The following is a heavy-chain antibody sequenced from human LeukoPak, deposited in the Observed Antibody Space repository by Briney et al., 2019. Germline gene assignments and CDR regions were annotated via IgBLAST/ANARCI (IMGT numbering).Heavy chain of an antibody. V-gene: IGHV3-33*01. CDR3: ARARGYSEDAFDI. D-gene: IGHD5-18*01. CDR1: GFTFSSYG. Sequence: GGSLRPSCAASGFTFSSYGMHWVRQAPGKGLEWVAVIWYDGSNKYYADSVKGRFTISRDNSKNTLYLQMNSLRAEDTAVYYCARARGYSEDAFDIWGQGTMVTVSS. CDR2: IWYDGSNK. J-gene: IGHJ3*02.